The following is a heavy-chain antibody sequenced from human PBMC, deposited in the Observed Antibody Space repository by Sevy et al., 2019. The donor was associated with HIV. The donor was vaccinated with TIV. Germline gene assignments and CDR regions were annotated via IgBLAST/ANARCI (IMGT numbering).Heavy chain of an antibody. V-gene: IGHV3-23*01. D-gene: IGHD1-26*01. CDR3: SNQGAGARYGMHV. J-gene: IGHJ6*02. CDR1: GFTFSSYA. Sequence: GGSLRLSCAASGFTFSSYAMSWVRQAPGKGLEWVSAISGSGRSTYYADSLKGRFTISRDNSKNTLYLQMNSLRAEDTAVDYCSNQGAGARYGMHVWGQGTTVTVSS. CDR2: ISGSGRST.